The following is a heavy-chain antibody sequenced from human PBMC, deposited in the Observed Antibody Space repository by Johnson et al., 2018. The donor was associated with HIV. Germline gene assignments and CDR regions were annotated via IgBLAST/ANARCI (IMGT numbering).Heavy chain of an antibody. D-gene: IGHD3-22*01. CDR2: TQYDGSNK. J-gene: IGHJ3*02. CDR3: AKETRDSRSAVDI. Sequence: QVQLVESGGGVVQPGGSLRLSCAASGFSFSSYGIHWVRQAPGKGLEWVAFTQYDGSNKYYEDSMKGRFNISRDNSKKTLYLQMNSLRPEATAVYYCAKETRDSRSAVDIWGQGTMVTVSS. CDR1: GFSFSSYG. V-gene: IGHV3-30*02.